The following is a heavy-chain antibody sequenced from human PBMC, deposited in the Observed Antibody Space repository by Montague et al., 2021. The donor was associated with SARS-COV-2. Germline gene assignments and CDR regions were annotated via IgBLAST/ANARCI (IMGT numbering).Heavy chain of an antibody. D-gene: IGHD3-3*01. CDR3: APQLRCLDWRADY. J-gene: IGHJ4*02. V-gene: IGHV4-39*02. CDR2: INNAGST. Sequence: SETLSLTCSVSGVSITSSNCYWIWIRQPQGKGLVWVGFINNAGSTYSNPSLRSRATIFGDTSNCPFFLTLTSVTAADTSVYFCAPQLRCLDWRADYWGQGTLVSVSS. CDR1: GVSITSSNCY.